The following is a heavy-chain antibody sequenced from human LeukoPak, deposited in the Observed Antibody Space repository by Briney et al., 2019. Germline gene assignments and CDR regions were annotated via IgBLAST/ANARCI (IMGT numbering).Heavy chain of an antibody. V-gene: IGHV3-23*01. CDR1: GFTFSTYA. J-gene: IGHJ4*02. CDR2: ISNSGGST. CDR3: ARVLSVSYCDS. D-gene: IGHD2/OR15-2a*01. Sequence: PGGSLRLSCAASGFTFSTYAMTWVRQAPGKGLGWVSAISNSGGSTYYADSVRGRFTISRDNSKNTLYLQMNSLRAEDTAVYYCARVLSVSYCDSWGQGTLVTVSS.